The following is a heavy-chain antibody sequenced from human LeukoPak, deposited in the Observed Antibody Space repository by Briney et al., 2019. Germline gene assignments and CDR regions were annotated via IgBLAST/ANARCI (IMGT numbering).Heavy chain of an antibody. CDR1: GFTFSSYS. CDR3: ARGGIAARVFYPYYYYMDV. CDR2: INHSGST. Sequence: GSLRLSCAASGFTFSSYSMTWVRQPPGKGLEWIGEINHSGSTNYNPSLKSRVTISVDTSKNQFSLKLSSVTAADTAVYYCARGGIAARVFYPYYYYMDVWGKGTTVTVSS. V-gene: IGHV4-34*01. J-gene: IGHJ6*03. D-gene: IGHD6-6*01.